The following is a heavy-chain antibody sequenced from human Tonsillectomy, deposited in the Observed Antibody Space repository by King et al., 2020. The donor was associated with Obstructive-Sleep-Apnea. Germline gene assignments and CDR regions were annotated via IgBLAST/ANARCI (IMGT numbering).Heavy chain of an antibody. D-gene: IGHD5-18*01. V-gene: IGHV3-23*04. CDR3: AKDPAAGQAQLYFDY. CDR2: ISGSGGST. J-gene: IGHJ4*02. Sequence: VQLVESGGGLVQPGGSLRLSCAASGFTVSSYAMNWVRQAPGKGLEWVSAISGSGGSTYYADSVKGRVTISRDNSKNTLELQMKSLRAEDTAVYYCAKDPAAGQAQLYFDYWGQGTLVTVSS. CDR1: GFTVSSYA.